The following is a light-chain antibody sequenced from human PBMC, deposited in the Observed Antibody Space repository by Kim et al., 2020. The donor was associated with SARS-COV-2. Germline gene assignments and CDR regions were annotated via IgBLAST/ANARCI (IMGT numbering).Light chain of an antibody. CDR1: QTIDMNF. Sequence: SPGERVTLSCRARQTIDMNFLAWYQQKPGQAPRLLIYGTITRATGIPDRFRGRGSGTDFTLTISRLEPEDFAIYYCQQYETSSWTFGQGTKVEIK. V-gene: IGKV3-20*01. CDR3: QQYETSSWT. CDR2: GTI. J-gene: IGKJ1*01.